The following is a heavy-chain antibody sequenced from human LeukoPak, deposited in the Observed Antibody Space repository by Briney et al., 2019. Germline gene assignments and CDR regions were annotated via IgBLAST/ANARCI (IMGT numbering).Heavy chain of an antibody. V-gene: IGHV4-59*01. J-gene: IGHJ6*02. CDR3: ARDRLDYGNHYGMDV. CDR1: GDSISSYY. CDR2: IYYSGST. D-gene: IGHD4-17*01. Sequence: SETLSLTCTVSGDSISSYYWSWIRQPPGKGLEWIGDIYYSGSTNYNPSLKSRVTISVDTSKNQFSLKVSPVTAADTAVYYCARDRLDYGNHYGMDVWGQGTTVTVSS.